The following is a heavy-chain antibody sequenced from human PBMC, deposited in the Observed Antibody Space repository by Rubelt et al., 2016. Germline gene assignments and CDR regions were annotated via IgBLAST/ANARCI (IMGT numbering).Heavy chain of an antibody. Sequence: QVLLQDSGPRLVKPSETLSLTCTVSGASVNTYWWTWLRQPPGKGLEWIGSIDYSGSTNYNPSLKSRVTISVDTSKNQFSLKRSSVTAADTAVYYCARRPSRDACDIWGQGTMVTVSS. V-gene: IGHV4-59*02. CDR3: ARRPSRDACDI. CDR2: IDYSGST. J-gene: IGHJ3*02. CDR1: GASVNTYW.